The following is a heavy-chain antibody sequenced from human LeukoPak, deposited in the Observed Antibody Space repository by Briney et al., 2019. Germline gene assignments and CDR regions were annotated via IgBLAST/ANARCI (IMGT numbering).Heavy chain of an antibody. J-gene: IGHJ4*02. CDR1: GGSITGYY. Sequence: PSETLSLTCAVYGGSITGYYWSWIRQPPGKGREGVGEIHYTGATSYNPSLKSRATISIDTSKNQVSLKLSSVTAADTAVYYCARGNILSGYCFDFWGQGALVTVSS. CDR3: ARGNILSGYCFDF. D-gene: IGHD3-9*01. V-gene: IGHV4-34*01. CDR2: IHYTGAT.